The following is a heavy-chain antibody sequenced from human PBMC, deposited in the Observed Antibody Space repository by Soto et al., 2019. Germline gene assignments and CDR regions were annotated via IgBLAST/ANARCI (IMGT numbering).Heavy chain of an antibody. CDR2: VGDTGEVK. V-gene: IGHV3-30*18. Sequence: QVQLVESGGGVVQPGKSLGLSCAAPGFSFSTYGMHWVRQAPGKGLEWLAVVGDTGEVKYYADSVKGRFTTSRDNSKETLYLQMNSLRPEDTAVYYCAKEGAFANWYLDLWGRGTLVTVSS. D-gene: IGHD3-10*01. CDR1: GFSFSTYG. J-gene: IGHJ2*01. CDR3: AKEGAFANWYLDL.